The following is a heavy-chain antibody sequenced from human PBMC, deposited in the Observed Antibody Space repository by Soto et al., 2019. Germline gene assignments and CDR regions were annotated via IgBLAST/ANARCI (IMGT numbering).Heavy chain of an antibody. CDR2: ISGSGGST. D-gene: IGHD5-12*01. V-gene: IGHV3-23*01. CDR3: AKMYSGYDFQSY. J-gene: IGHJ4*02. CDR1: GFTFSSYA. Sequence: HPGGSLRLSCAASGFTFSSYAMSWVRQAPGKGLEWVSAISGSGGSTYYADSVKGRFTISRDNSKNTLYLQMNSLRAEDTAVYYCAKMYSGYDFQSYWGQGTLVTVSS.